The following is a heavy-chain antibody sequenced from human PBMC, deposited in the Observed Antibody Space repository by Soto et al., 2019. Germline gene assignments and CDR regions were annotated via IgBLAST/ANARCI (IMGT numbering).Heavy chain of an antibody. Sequence: WGSLRLSCPASGFTCTNYRIHWVRQASGKGLVWVARINSDDTRINYADSVKGRFTISRDNTKNTVFLQMNSLRDEDSAVYFCARAGDWNYVQDFWGQGTLVTVAS. J-gene: IGHJ4*02. CDR3: ARAGDWNYVQDF. V-gene: IGHV3-74*01. D-gene: IGHD1-7*01. CDR2: INSDDTRI. CDR1: GFTCTNYR.